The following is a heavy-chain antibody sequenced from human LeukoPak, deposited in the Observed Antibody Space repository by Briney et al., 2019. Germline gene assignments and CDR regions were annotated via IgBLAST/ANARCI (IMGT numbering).Heavy chain of an antibody. V-gene: IGHV4-59*01. D-gene: IGHD3-9*01. CDR2: IYYSGST. CDR3: AGTYYDILTGDY. Sequence: SETLSLTCTVSGGSISSYYWSWIRQPPGKGLEWIGYIYYSGSTNYNPSLKSRVTISVDTSKNQFSLKLSSVTAADTAVYYCAGTYYDILTGDYWGQGTLVTVSS. CDR1: GGSISSYY. J-gene: IGHJ4*02.